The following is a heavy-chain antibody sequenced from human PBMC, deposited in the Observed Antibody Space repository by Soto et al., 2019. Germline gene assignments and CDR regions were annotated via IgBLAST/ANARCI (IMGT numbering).Heavy chain of an antibody. V-gene: IGHV3-74*01. D-gene: IGHD5-12*01. CDR2: ITSDGRST. CDR3: ARDMVDVVATTTVKAFDI. Sequence: EVQLVESGGGLVQPGASLRLSCAASEFTFGNHWMHWVRQVPGKGLVWVALITSDGRSTVYADSVKGRFTVSRDNAKNTLYLQMNSLRAEDTAVYYCARDMVDVVATTTVKAFDIWGQGTMVTVSS. CDR1: EFTFGNHW. J-gene: IGHJ3*02.